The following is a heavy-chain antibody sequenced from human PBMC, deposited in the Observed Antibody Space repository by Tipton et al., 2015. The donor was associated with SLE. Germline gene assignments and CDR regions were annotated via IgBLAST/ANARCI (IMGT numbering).Heavy chain of an antibody. CDR2: IGHSGST. CDR3: VRHFSTVIQGPLYFDY. Sequence: TLSLTCTVSDDSISGYYWSWIRQPPGKGLEWIGYIGHSGSTNYNPSLNSRVTMSIDTSQNQFSLNLRSVTAADTAVYYCVRHFSTVIQGPLYFDYWGQGTLVTVSA. CDR1: DDSISGYY. J-gene: IGHJ4*02. V-gene: IGHV4-59*08. D-gene: IGHD2/OR15-2a*01.